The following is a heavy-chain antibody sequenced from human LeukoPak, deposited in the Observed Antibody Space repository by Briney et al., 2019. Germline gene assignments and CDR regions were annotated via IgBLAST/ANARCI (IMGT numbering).Heavy chain of an antibody. CDR3: ARDTLEYSNSPDALDI. V-gene: IGHV3-23*01. Sequence: GGSLRLSCAASGFTFSSYGMSWVRQAPGNGLEWVSVISGSGGSTYYADSVKGRFTISRDNAKNSLYMQMESLRDEDTAIYYCARDTLEYSNSPDALDIWGQGTMVTVSS. CDR2: ISGSGGST. J-gene: IGHJ3*02. CDR1: GFTFSSYG. D-gene: IGHD4-23*01.